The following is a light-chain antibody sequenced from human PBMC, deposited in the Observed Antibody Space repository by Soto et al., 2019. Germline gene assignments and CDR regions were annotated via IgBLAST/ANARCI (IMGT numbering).Light chain of an antibody. CDR2: EVN. J-gene: IGLJ3*02. CDR3: SSYAGSNNWV. V-gene: IGLV2-8*01. CDR1: SSDVGGYNY. Sequence: QSALTQPPSASGSLGQSVTISCTGTSSDVGGYNYVSWYQQHPGKAPKVMIYEVNKRPSGVPDRFSGSKPGNTASLTVSGLQAEDEADYYCSSYAGSNNWVFGGGTKVTVL.